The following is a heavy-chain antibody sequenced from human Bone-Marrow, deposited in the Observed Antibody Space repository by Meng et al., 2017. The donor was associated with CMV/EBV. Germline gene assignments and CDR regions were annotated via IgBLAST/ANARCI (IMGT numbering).Heavy chain of an antibody. CDR3: ARETGSADY. J-gene: IGHJ4*02. D-gene: IGHD7-27*01. CDR1: GGSISSSSYY. CDR2: IYYSGST. Sequence: GSLRLSCTASGGSISSSSYYWGWIRQPPGKGLEWIGSIYYSGSTYYNPSLKSRVTISVDTSKNQFSLKLSSVTAADTAVYYCARETGSADYWGQGTLVTVSS. V-gene: IGHV4-39*07.